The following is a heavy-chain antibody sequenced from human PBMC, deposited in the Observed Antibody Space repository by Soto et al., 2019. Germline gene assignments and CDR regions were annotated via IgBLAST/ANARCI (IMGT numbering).Heavy chain of an antibody. CDR1: GGSFSGYY. D-gene: IGHD3-9*01. Sequence: QVQLQQWGAGLLKPSETLSLTCAVYGGSFSGYYWSWIRRPPGKGLEWIGEINNSGSTNYNPSLKSRVTISVDTIKNQCSLKLSSVTAADTAVYYCARDNQGFRYFDWLSSFFDYWGQGTLVTVSS. J-gene: IGHJ4*02. CDR3: ARDNQGFRYFDWLSSFFDY. CDR2: INNSGST. V-gene: IGHV4-34*01.